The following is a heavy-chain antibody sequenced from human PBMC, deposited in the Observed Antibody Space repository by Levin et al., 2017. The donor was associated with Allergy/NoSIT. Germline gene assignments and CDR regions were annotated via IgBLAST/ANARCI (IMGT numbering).Heavy chain of an antibody. D-gene: IGHD3-10*01. V-gene: IGHV3-21*01. J-gene: IGHJ4*02. Sequence: HGESLKISCAASGFTFSSYSMNWVRQAPGKGLEWVSSISTTGNFIHYADSVKGQFTISRDNAKNSLYLQMNSLRAEDTAVYYCARDANYGSGDFDCWGQGALVTVSS. CDR1: GFTFSSYS. CDR2: ISTTGNFI. CDR3: ARDANYGSGDFDC.